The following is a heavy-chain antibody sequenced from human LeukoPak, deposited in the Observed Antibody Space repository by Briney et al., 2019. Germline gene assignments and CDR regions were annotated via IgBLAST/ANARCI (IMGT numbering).Heavy chain of an antibody. CDR2: ISSSSSYI. Sequence: PGGSLRLSCAASGFTFSSYSMNWVRQAPGKGLEWVSSISSSSSYIYYADSVKGRFTISRDNAKNSLYLQMNSLRAEDTAVYYCAKDPEGRNLFFDYWGQGTLVTVSS. D-gene: IGHD1-14*01. CDR3: AKDPEGRNLFFDY. V-gene: IGHV3-21*01. CDR1: GFTFSSYS. J-gene: IGHJ4*02.